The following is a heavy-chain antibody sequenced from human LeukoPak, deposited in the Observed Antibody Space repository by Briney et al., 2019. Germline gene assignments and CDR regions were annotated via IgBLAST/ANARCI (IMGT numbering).Heavy chain of an antibody. CDR2: ISSGGSST. J-gene: IGHJ4*02. V-gene: IGHV3-74*01. CDR3: APYYYGSGTSLGY. CDR1: GFTFSTYW. D-gene: IGHD3-10*01. Sequence: GGSLRLSCVASGFTFSTYWMHWVRQAPGKGLVWVSRISSGGSSTAYADSVKGRFTISRDSAKNSVYLQMNSLRVEDTAVYYCAPYYYGSGTSLGYWGQGTLVTVSS.